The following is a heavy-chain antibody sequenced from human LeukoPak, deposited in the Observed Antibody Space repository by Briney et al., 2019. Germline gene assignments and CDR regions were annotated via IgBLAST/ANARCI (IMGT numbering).Heavy chain of an antibody. CDR2: ISGSGGST. J-gene: IGHJ4*02. V-gene: IGHV3-23*01. CDR1: GFSFSSYT. D-gene: IGHD2-2*01. CDR3: AKDLGYCSSFSCPFDY. Sequence: GGSLRLSCAVSGFSFSSYTMSWVRQAPGKGLEWVSAISGSGGSTYYADCVKGRCTISRDNSKNTLFLQMNSLRADDTAVYYCAKDLGYCSSFSCPFDYWGKGTLVTVSS.